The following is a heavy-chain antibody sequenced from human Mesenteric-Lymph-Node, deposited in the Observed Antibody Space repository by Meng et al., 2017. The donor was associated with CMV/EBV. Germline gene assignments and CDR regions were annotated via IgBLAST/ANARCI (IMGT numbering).Heavy chain of an antibody. CDR3: ARDRWCSSTSCQTHDAFDI. D-gene: IGHD2-2*01. CDR2: ISAYNGDT. Sequence: KVSCKASGYTFTSYGISWVRQAPGQGLEWMGWISAYNGDTNYAQKLQGRVTMTTDTSTSTAYMELRSLRSDDTAVYYCARDRWCSSTSCQTHDAFDIWGQGTMVTVSS. CDR1: GYTFTSYG. J-gene: IGHJ3*02. V-gene: IGHV1-18*01.